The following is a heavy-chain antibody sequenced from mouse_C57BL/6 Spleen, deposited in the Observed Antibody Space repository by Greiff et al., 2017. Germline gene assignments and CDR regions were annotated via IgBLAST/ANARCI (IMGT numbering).Heavy chain of an antibody. CDR1: GFTFSDYY. V-gene: IGHV5-16*01. CDR2: INYDGSST. Sequence: EVKLVESEGGLVQPGSSMKLSCTASGFTFSDYYMAWVRQVPEKGLEWVANINYDGSSTYYLDSLKSRFIISRDNAKNILYLQMSSLKSEDTATYYCARGGNGYYRDYAMDYWGQGTSVTVSS. CDR3: ARGGNGYYRDYAMDY. D-gene: IGHD2-3*01. J-gene: IGHJ4*01.